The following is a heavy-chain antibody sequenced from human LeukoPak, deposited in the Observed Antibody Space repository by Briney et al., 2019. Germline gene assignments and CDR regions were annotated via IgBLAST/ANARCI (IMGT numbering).Heavy chain of an antibody. Sequence: PSETLSLTCTVSGYSISSGYYWGWIRQPPGKGLEWIGSIYHSGSIYYNPSLKSRVTMSVDKSKNQFSLKLSSVTAADTAVYYCARASTYYYDSSGYVRGAFDYWGQGTLVTVSS. D-gene: IGHD3-22*01. V-gene: IGHV4-38-2*02. CDR1: GYSISSGYY. CDR3: ARASTYYYDSSGYVRGAFDY. J-gene: IGHJ4*02. CDR2: IYHSGSI.